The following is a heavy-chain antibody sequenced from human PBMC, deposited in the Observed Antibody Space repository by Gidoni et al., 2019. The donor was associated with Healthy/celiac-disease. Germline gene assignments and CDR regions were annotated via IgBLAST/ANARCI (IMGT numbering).Heavy chain of an antibody. V-gene: IGHV3-23*01. CDR3: AKDPLITMVRGVPTAREY. J-gene: IGHJ4*02. CDR2: ISGSGGST. CDR1: GFPFSRYA. Sequence: EVQLLESGGGLVQPGGSLRLSCYASGFPFSRYAMSWVRQAPGKGLEWVSAISGSGGSTYYADSVKGRFTISRDNSKNTLYLQMNSLRAEDTAVYYCAKDPLITMVRGVPTAREYWGQGTLVTVSS. D-gene: IGHD3-10*01.